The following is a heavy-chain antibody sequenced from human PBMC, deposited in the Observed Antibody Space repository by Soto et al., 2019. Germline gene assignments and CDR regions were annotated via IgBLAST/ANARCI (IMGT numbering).Heavy chain of an antibody. V-gene: IGHV4-30-4*08. D-gene: IGHD1-26*01. Sequence: SGTLSLTCTVSGGSISSGDYYWSWIRQPPGKGMEWIGYIYYSGSTYYNPSLKSRVTISVDTSKNQFSLKLSSVTAEDTAVYYXARGPWERPFYYYGMDVWGQGTTVTVSS. CDR3: ARGPWERPFYYYGMDV. J-gene: IGHJ6*02. CDR1: GGSISSGDYY. CDR2: IYYSGST.